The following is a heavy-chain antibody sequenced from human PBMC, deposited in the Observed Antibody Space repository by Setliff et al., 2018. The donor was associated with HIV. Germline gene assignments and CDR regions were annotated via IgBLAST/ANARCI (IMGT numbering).Heavy chain of an antibody. CDR1: GFTFSNYA. J-gene: IGHJ6*03. Sequence: GGSLRLSCAASGFTFSNYAVHWVRQAPGKGLEWVAVASDDGKNIYYADSVKGRFTVSRDNYRNTVFLQMNSLRMEDTAVFYCARGAGRWGSYYYFRYMDVWGKGTTVTVSS. V-gene: IGHV3-30*03. D-gene: IGHD3-16*01. CDR2: ASDDGKNI. CDR3: ARGAGRWGSYYYFRYMDV.